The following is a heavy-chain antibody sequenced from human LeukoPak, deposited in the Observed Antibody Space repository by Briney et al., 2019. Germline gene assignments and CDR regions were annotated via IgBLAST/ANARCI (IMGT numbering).Heavy chain of an antibody. CDR1: GFTFDDYA. CDR2: ISWNSGSI. D-gene: IGHD5-24*01. V-gene: IGHV3-9*01. CDR3: AKTGGDGYNWPYYFDY. J-gene: IGHJ4*02. Sequence: GGSLRLSCAASGFTFDDYAMHWVRQAPGKGPEWVSGISWNSGSIGHADSVKGRFTISRDNAKNSLYLQMNSLRAEDTALYYCAKTGGDGYNWPYYFDYWGQGTLVTVSS.